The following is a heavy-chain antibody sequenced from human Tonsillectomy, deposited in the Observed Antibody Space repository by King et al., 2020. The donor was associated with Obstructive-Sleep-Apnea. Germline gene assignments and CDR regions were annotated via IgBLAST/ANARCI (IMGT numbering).Heavy chain of an antibody. Sequence: VQLVESGAEVKKPGASVKVSCKASGYTFTDCYMHWVRQAPGQGLEWMGWIIANSGVTNYAQKFQGRVTMTRDTFISTGYMELSRLRSDDTAVYFCASDDRATGYDRSTMIGGYWGQGTLVTVSS. CDR3: ASDDRATGYDRSTMIGGY. CDR1: GYTFTDCY. D-gene: IGHD3-10*01. J-gene: IGHJ4*02. V-gene: IGHV1-2*02. CDR2: IIANSGVT.